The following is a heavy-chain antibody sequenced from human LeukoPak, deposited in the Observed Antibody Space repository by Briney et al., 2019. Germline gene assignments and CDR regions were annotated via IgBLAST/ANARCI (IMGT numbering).Heavy chain of an antibody. D-gene: IGHD3-22*01. CDR1: GFTFSDYS. Sequence: GGSLRLSCAASGFTFSDYSMNWGRQAPGQGLEWISYIDSSSATVYYADSVKGRFTVSRDNAKKSLYLQMNSLRVEDSAVYYCADTKTFYYETSSYPYYYYYYYMNVWGRGTTVTVSS. J-gene: IGHJ6*03. CDR2: IDSSSATV. CDR3: ADTKTFYYETSSYPYYYYYYYMNV. V-gene: IGHV3-48*01.